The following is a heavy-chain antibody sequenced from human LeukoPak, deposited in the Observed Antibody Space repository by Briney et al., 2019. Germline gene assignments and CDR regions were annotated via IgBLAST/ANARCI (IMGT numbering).Heavy chain of an antibody. V-gene: IGHV1-69*04. CDR3: ASEAERGYSGYDSPY. J-gene: IGHJ4*02. CDR1: GGTFSSYA. CDR2: IIPILGIA. Sequence: SVKVSCKASGGTFSSYAISWVRQAPGQGLEWMGRIIPILGIANYAQKFQGRVTITADESTSTAYMELSSLRSEDTAVYYCASEAERGYSGYDSPYWGQGTLVTVSS. D-gene: IGHD5-12*01.